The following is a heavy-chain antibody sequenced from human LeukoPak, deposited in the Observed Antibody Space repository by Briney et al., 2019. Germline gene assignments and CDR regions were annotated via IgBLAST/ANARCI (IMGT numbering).Heavy chain of an antibody. CDR3: AGSGYNYDYYFDY. V-gene: IGHV4-4*07. D-gene: IGHD5-18*01. J-gene: IGHJ4*02. CDR2: IYTNGGT. Sequence: SETLSLTCTVSGGSISSYYWSWIRQPAGKGLEWIGRIYTNGGTNYNPSLKSRVTMSVDTSKSQISLKLNSVTAADTAVYYCAGSGYNYDYYFDYWSQGTLVTVSS. CDR1: GGSISSYY.